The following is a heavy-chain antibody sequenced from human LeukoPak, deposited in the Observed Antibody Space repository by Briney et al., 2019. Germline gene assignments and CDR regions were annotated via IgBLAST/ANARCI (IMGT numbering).Heavy chain of an antibody. D-gene: IGHD6-13*01. Sequence: GGSLRLSCAASGFTFSSYAMSWVRQAPGKGLEWVSAISGSGGSTYYADSVKGRFTISRDNSKNTLYLQMNSLRAEDTAVYYCATDIPGIAAAGTGDFQHWGQGTLVTVSS. J-gene: IGHJ1*01. CDR2: ISGSGGST. CDR1: GFTFSSYA. V-gene: IGHV3-23*01. CDR3: ATDIPGIAAAGTGDFQH.